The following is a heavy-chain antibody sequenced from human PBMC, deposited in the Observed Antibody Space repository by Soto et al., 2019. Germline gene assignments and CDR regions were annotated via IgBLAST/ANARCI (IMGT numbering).Heavy chain of an antibody. CDR2: ITYDGNDK. CDR3: VKDRGVSWTFDY. J-gene: IGHJ4*02. D-gene: IGHD6-13*01. Sequence: QVQLVESGGGVVQPGSGRSLRLSCAAAGFTFSRDAMHWVRQAPGKGLEWVAVITYDGNDKYKWYAESVKGRFTISRDNSKNTLYLEMNSLRPEDTAVYYCVKDRGVSWTFDYWGQGTLVTVSS. CDR1: GFTFSRDA. V-gene: IGHV3-30*18.